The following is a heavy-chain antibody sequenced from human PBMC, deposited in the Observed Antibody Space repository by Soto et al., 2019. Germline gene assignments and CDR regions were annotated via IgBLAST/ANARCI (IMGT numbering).Heavy chain of an antibody. Sequence: QVQLAESGGGVVQPGRSLTFSCAASGFTVNSYGMHWVRQAPGKGLEWVAIIWYDGSDKYYVDSVKGRFTISRDNSNNTLYLQMNSLRAEDTAVYYCARDQGWYFDLWGRGTLVTVSS. V-gene: IGHV3-33*01. CDR2: IWYDGSDK. J-gene: IGHJ2*01. CDR1: GFTVNSYG. CDR3: ARDQGWYFDL.